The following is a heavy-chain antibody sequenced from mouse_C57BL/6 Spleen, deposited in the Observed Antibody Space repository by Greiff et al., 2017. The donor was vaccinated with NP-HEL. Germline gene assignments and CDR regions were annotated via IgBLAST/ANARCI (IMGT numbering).Heavy chain of an antibody. Sequence: QVQLQQPGAELVMPGASVKLSCKASGYTFTSYWMHWVKQRPGQGLEWIGEIDPSDSYTNYNQKFKGKSTLTVDKSSSTAYMQLSSLTSEDSAVYYCARAPTYYGSSPYAMDYWGQGTSVTVSS. V-gene: IGHV1-69*01. CDR3: ARAPTYYGSSPYAMDY. CDR2: IDPSDSYT. D-gene: IGHD1-1*01. J-gene: IGHJ4*01. CDR1: GYTFTSYW.